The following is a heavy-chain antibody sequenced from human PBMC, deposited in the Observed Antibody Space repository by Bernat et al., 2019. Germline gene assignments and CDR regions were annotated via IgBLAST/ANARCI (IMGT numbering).Heavy chain of an antibody. D-gene: IGHD6-13*01. CDR3: AGGSSWSNPYLDYYGMDV. V-gene: IGHV4-39*01. CDR1: GGSISSSSYY. CDR2: IYYSGST. J-gene: IGHJ6*02. Sequence: QLQLQESGPGLVKPSETLSLTCTVSGGSISSSSYYWGWIRQPPGKGLEWIGSIYYSGSTYYNPSLKSRVTISVDTSKNQFSLKLSSVTAADTAVYYCAGGSSWSNPYLDYYGMDVWGQGTTVTVSS.